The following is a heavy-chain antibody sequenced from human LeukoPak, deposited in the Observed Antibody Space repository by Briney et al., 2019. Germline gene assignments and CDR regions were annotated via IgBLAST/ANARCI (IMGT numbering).Heavy chain of an antibody. CDR3: ARPWYAYCSSTSCYVH. CDR1: GYTFTSYG. J-gene: IGHJ4*02. D-gene: IGHD2-2*01. V-gene: IGHV1-18*01. CDR2: ISAYNGNT. Sequence: ASVKLSCKASGYTFTSYGISWVRQAPGQGLEWMGWISAYNGNTNYAQKLQGRVTMTTDTSTSTDYMELRSLRSDDTAVYYCARPWYAYCSSTSCYVHWGQGTLVTVSS.